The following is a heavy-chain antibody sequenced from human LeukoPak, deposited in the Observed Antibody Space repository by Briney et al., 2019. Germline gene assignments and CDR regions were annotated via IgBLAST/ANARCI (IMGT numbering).Heavy chain of an antibody. V-gene: IGHV3-30*18. Sequence: GGSLRLSCAASGFTFSTYGMYWVRQAPGKGLEWVAVISFDGSNKYYANSVKGRFTLSRDNSKNTLYLQMNSLRAEDTAVYYCAKSLVADQGLFDFWGQGTLVTVSS. CDR3: AKSLVADQGLFDF. CDR2: ISFDGSNK. J-gene: IGHJ4*02. CDR1: GFTFSTYG. D-gene: IGHD2-2*01.